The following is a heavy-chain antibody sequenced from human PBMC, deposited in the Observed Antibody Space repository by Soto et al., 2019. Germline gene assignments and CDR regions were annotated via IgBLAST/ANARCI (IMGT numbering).Heavy chain of an antibody. CDR1: GCSISSYY. Sequence: SETLSLTCTVSGCSISSYYWSWIRQPPGKGLEWIGYIYYSGSTNYNPSLKSRVTISVDTSKNQFSLKLSSVTAADTAVYYCARESAAVNAFDIWGQGTMVTVSS. J-gene: IGHJ3*02. D-gene: IGHD6-13*01. V-gene: IGHV4-59*01. CDR2: IYYSGST. CDR3: ARESAAVNAFDI.